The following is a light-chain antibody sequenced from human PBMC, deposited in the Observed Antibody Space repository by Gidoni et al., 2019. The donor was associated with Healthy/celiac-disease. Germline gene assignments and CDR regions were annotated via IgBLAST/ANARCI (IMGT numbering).Light chain of an antibody. CDR2: AAS. CDR1: QGIRSY. J-gene: IGKJ1*01. V-gene: IGKV1-9*01. CDR3: QQLNSYPPT. Sequence: DIPFTQSPSFLSASVGDRVTIPCRASQGIRSYLAWYQQKPGKAPKLLIYAASTLQSGVPSRFSGSGSGTEFTLTISSLQPEDFATYYCQQLNSYPPTFGQGTKVEIK.